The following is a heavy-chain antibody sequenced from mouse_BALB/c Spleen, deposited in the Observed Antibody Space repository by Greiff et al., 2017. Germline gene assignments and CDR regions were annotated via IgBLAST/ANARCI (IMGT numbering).Heavy chain of an antibody. V-gene: IGHV1-15*01. CDR2: IDPETGGT. J-gene: IGHJ4*01. Sequence: QVQLQQSGAELVRPGASVTLSCKASGYTFTDYEVHWVKQTPVHGLEWIGAIDPETGGTAYNQKFKGKATLTADKSSSTAYMELRSLTSEDSAVYYCTNGYYVGYYAMDYWGQGTSVTVSS. CDR3: TNGYYVGYYAMDY. D-gene: IGHD2-3*01. CDR1: GYTFTDYE.